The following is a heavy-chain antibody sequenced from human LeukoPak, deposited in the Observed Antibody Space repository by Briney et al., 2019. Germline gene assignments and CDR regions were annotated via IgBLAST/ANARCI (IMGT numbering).Heavy chain of an antibody. CDR1: GGSISSSSYY. J-gene: IGHJ4*02. Sequence: SETLSLTCTVSGGSISSSSYYWGWIRQPPGKGLEWIGSIYYSGSTYYNPSLKSRVTISVDTSKNQFSLKLSSVTAADTAVYYCARGDDYGDYVGYWGQGTLVTVSS. CDR3: ARGDDYGDYVGY. CDR2: IYYSGST. D-gene: IGHD4-17*01. V-gene: IGHV4-39*07.